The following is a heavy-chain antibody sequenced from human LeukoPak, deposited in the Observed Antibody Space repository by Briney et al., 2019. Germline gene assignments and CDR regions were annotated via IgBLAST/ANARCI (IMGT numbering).Heavy chain of an antibody. CDR2: IYTSGST. J-gene: IGHJ5*02. Sequence: SETLSLTCTVSGGSISSYYWSWIRQPAGKGLEWIGRIYTSGSTNYNPSLKSRVTMSVDTSKNQFSLKLSSVTAADTAVYYCASTTMVRGVIIFSSPNWFDPWGQGTLVTVSS. V-gene: IGHV4-4*07. CDR1: GGSISSYY. CDR3: ASTTMVRGVIIFSSPNWFDP. D-gene: IGHD3-10*01.